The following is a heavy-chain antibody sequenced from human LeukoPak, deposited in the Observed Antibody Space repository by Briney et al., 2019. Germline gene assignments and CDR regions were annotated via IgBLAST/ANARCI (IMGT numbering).Heavy chain of an antibody. V-gene: IGHV4-39*07. Sequence: PSETLSLTCTVSGGSISSSSYYWGWIRQPPGKGLEWIGSIYYSGSTYYNPSLKSRVTISVETSKTQFSLKLSSVTAADTAVYYCARDVLAAPGTFDYWGQGALVTVSS. CDR3: ARDVLAAPGTFDY. J-gene: IGHJ4*02. CDR1: GGSISSSSYY. CDR2: IYYSGST. D-gene: IGHD6-13*01.